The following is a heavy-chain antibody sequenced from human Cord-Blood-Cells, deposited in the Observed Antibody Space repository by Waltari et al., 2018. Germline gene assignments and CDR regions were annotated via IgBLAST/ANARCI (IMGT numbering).Heavy chain of an antibody. CDR3: ARARDGYNYDY. D-gene: IGHD5-12*01. V-gene: IGHV2-5*01. CDR2: IYWNDDK. J-gene: IGHJ4*02. CDR1: GFSLSTRGVG. Sequence: QITLKESGPTLVKPTQTLTLTCTFSGFSLSTRGVGVGWIRQPPGKALEWLALIYWNDDKRYSPSLKSRLTITKDTSKNQVVLTMTNMDPVDTATYYCARARDGYNYDYWGQGTLVTVSS.